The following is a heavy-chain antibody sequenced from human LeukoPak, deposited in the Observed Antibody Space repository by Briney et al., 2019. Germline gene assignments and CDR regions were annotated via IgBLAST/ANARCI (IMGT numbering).Heavy chain of an antibody. D-gene: IGHD3-10*01. J-gene: IGHJ4*02. CDR1: GYTFTSYD. CDR2: MNPNSGNT. Sequence: ASVKVSCKASGYTFTSYDINWVRQATGQGLEWMGWMNPNSGNTGYAQKFQGRVTMTRNTSISTAYMELSSLRSEDTAVYYCARVVRGILGNDYWGQGTLVTVSS. CDR3: ARVVRGILGNDY. V-gene: IGHV1-8*01.